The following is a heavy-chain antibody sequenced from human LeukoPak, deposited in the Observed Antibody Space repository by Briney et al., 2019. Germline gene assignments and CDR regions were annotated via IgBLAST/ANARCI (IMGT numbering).Heavy chain of an antibody. CDR1: GFTFSRYA. CDR2: ISGSGDRT. Sequence: GGSLRLSGAASGFTFSRYAMSWVRQAPGKGLEWVSSISGSGDRTYYPDSVKGRFTVSRDIYENTLYLQMNSLRAEDTAIYYCAKDPGIVVVIDANWFDRSGQRTLVTVSS. D-gene: IGHD2-15*01. V-gene: IGHV3-23*01. J-gene: IGHJ5*02. CDR3: AKDPGIVVVIDANWFDR.